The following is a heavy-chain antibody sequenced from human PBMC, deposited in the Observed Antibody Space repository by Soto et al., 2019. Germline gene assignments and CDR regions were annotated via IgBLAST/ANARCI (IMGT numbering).Heavy chain of an antibody. CDR1: GFTFDDYA. Sequence: EVQLVESGGGLVQPGRSLRLSCAASGFTFDDYAMHWVRQAPGKGLEWVSGISWNSGSIGYADSVKGRFTISRDNAKNSLYLQMNSLRAEDTALYYCAKDWDSSPSGIDYWGQGTLVTVSS. V-gene: IGHV3-9*01. CDR3: AKDWDSSPSGIDY. J-gene: IGHJ4*02. D-gene: IGHD6-6*01. CDR2: ISWNSGSI.